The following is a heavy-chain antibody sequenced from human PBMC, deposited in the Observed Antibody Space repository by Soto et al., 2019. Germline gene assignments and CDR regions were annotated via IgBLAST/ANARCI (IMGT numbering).Heavy chain of an antibody. CDR1: GGIFSSFS. Sequence: QVQLVQSGAEVKTPGSSVEVSCKASGGIFSSFSITWVRQVPGHGLEWMGGIIPMTGTPNYAGKFQGRLTLTADASTRTAYLVLSSLKSEATAVYYCARGPIFPGATSWLDPWGQGTVVIVSS. CDR3: ARGPIFPGATSWLDP. V-gene: IGHV1-69*01. CDR2: IIPMTGTP. J-gene: IGHJ5*02. D-gene: IGHD1-1*01.